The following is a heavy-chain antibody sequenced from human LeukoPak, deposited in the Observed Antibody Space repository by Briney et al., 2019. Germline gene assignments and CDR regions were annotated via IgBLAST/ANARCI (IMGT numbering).Heavy chain of an antibody. J-gene: IGHJ5*02. CDR3: ARVPGVYYDILTGYGSGWFDP. Sequence: SETLSLTCTVSGYSMTSGYYWGWIRQPPVKGLEWIGTIYHSGNTYYNPSLRSRVTILVDTSKNQFSLNVRSGMAAATAVYYCARVPGVYYDILTGYGSGWFDPWGQGTLVTVTT. V-gene: IGHV4-38-2*02. CDR2: IYHSGNT. D-gene: IGHD3-9*01. CDR1: GYSMTSGYY.